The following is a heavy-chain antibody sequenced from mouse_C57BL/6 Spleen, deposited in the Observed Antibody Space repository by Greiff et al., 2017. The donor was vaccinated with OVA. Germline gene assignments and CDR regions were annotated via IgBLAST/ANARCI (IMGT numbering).Heavy chain of an antibody. Sequence: QVHVKQPGTELVKPGASVKLSCKASGYTFTSYWMHWVKQRPGQGLEWIGNINPSNGGTNYNEKFKSKATLTVDKSSSTAYMQLSRLTSEDSAVYYCAREEGHNSNYGGGDYWGQGTTLTVSS. CDR3: AREEGHNSNYGGGDY. CDR1: GYTFTSYW. V-gene: IGHV1-53*01. J-gene: IGHJ2*01. D-gene: IGHD2-5*01. CDR2: INPSNGGT.